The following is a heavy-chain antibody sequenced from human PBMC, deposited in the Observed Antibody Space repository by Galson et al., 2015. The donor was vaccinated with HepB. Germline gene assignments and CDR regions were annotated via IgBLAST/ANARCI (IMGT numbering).Heavy chain of an antibody. CDR1: GFSLSNARMG. J-gene: IGHJ4*02. V-gene: IGHV2-26*01. Sequence: PALVKPTQTLTLTCTVSGFSLSNARMGVSWIRPPPGKALEWLAHIFSHDEKSYSTSLKSRLTISKDTSKSQVVLSMTNMDPVDTATYYCARWYYYDSSGYYDYWGQGHLVTVSS. CDR3: ARWYYYDSSGYYDY. D-gene: IGHD3-22*01. CDR2: IFSHDEK.